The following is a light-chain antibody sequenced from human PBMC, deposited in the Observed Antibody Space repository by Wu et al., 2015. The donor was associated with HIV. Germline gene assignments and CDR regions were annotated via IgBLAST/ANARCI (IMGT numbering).Light chain of an antibody. CDR2: KAS. V-gene: IGKV1-5*03. Sequence: DIQMTQSPSTLSASVGERVTITCRASQSVSTWLAWYQQKPGKAPKVLIXKASILESGVPSRFSGSGSGTEFTLTITSLQPDDFATYHCQQYDNYWTFGQGTKVEIK. CDR1: QSVSTW. CDR3: QQYDNYWT. J-gene: IGKJ1*01.